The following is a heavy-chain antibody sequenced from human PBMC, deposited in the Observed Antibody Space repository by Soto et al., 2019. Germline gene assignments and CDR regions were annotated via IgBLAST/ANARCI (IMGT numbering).Heavy chain of an antibody. D-gene: IGHD2-2*01. J-gene: IGHJ5*02. V-gene: IGHV4-34*01. Sequence: PSETLSLTCAVYGGSVSGNYWSWIRQPPGKGLEWIGEINHGGSSNYNRSLKSRGTISVDTSKNQLSLKLSSVTAADTAVYYCARGHRAGYCSSTSCHNWFDPWGQGTLVTVSS. CDR1: GGSVSGNY. CDR2: INHGGSS. CDR3: ARGHRAGYCSSTSCHNWFDP.